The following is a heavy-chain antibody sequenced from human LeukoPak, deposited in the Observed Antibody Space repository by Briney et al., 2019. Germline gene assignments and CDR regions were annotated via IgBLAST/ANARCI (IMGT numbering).Heavy chain of an antibody. D-gene: IGHD3-3*01. CDR2: ISAYNGNT. V-gene: IGHV1-18*01. J-gene: IGHJ4*02. CDR1: GYTFTSYG. Sequence: GASVKVSCKASGYTFTSYGISWVRQAPGQGLEWMGWISAYNGNTNYAQKLQGRVTMTTDTSTSTAYMELRSLRSDDTAVYYCARGATGAVFGVVIQFDYWGQGTLVTVSS. CDR3: ARGATGAVFGVVIQFDY.